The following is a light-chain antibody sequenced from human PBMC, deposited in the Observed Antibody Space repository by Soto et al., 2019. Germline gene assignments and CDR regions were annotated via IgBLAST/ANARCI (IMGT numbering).Light chain of an antibody. J-gene: IGLJ1*01. CDR3: GTWDTGLRAYV. V-gene: IGLV1-51*01. Sequence: QSVVTQPPSVSAAPGQKVTISCSGSSSSSHIGHHSVSWYQHLPGTAPKLLIYDNDRRPSGIPARFSGSKSATSATLDITGLQTGDEADYYCGTWDTGLRAYVLGTGTKLTVL. CDR1: SSSSHIGHHS. CDR2: DND.